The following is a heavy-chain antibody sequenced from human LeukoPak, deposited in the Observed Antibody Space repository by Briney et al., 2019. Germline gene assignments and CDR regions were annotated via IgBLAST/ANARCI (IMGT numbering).Heavy chain of an antibody. Sequence: ASVKVSCKASGYTFSRYYMQWVRQAPGQGLEWMGVINPSGGSTSYAQKFQGRVTMTRDTSASTVYMELSSLRSEDTAVYYCARADGNYYSHISGVHDYWGQGTVVTVSS. V-gene: IGHV1-46*01. J-gene: IGHJ4*02. D-gene: IGHD3-22*01. CDR3: ARADGNYYSHISGVHDY. CDR2: INPSGGST. CDR1: GYTFSRYY.